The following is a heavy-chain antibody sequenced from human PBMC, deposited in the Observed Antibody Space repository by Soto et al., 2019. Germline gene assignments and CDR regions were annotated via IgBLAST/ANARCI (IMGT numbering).Heavy chain of an antibody. Sequence: SETLSLTCTVSGGSISSSSSYWGWIRQPPGKGLEWIGSIYYSGSTYYNPSLKSRVTISVDTSKNQFSLKLSSVTAADTAVYYCARPGYSYGANWFDPGGQGTRVTVS. CDR1: GGSISSSSSY. V-gene: IGHV4-39*01. CDR2: IYYSGST. J-gene: IGHJ5*02. CDR3: ARPGYSYGANWFDP. D-gene: IGHD5-18*01.